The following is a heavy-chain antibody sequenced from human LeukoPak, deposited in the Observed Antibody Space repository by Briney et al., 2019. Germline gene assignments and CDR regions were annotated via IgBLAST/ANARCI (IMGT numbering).Heavy chain of an antibody. CDR2: INHSGST. CDR3: ARGRRRYFDSDAFDI. CDR1: GGSFSGYY. V-gene: IGHV4-34*01. Sequence: PSETLSLTCAVYGGSFSGYYWSWIRQPPGKGLEWIGEINHSGSTNYNPSPKSRVTISVDTSKNQFSLKLSSVTAADTAVYYCARGRRRYFDSDAFDIWGQGTMVTVSS. D-gene: IGHD3-9*01. J-gene: IGHJ3*02.